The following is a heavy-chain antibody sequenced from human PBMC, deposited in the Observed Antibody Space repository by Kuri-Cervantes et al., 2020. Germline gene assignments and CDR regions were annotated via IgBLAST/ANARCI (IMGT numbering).Heavy chain of an antibody. CDR1: GFTFSSYA. D-gene: IGHD2/OR15-2a*01. V-gene: IGHV3-30-3*01. CDR3: ARDSTPHYGMDV. CDR2: ISYDGSNK. J-gene: IGHJ6*02. Sequence: GESLKISCAASGFTFSSYAMHWVRQAPGKGLEWVAGISYDGSNKNNADSVKGRFTISRDNSKNTLYLQMHSLRAEDTAVYYCARDSTPHYGMDVWGQGTTVTVSS.